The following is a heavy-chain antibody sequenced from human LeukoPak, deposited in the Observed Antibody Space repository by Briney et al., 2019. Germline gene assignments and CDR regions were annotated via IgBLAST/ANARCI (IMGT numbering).Heavy chain of an antibody. CDR2: ISSSSSYI. Sequence: GGSLRLSCAASGFTFSSYSMNWVRQAPGKGLEWVSSISSSSSYIYYADSVKGRFTISRDNAKNSLYLQMNSLRAEDTAVYYCATRRVVVPAADFDYWGQGTLVTVSS. V-gene: IGHV3-21*01. CDR1: GFTFSSYS. D-gene: IGHD2-2*01. CDR3: ATRRVVVPAADFDY. J-gene: IGHJ4*02.